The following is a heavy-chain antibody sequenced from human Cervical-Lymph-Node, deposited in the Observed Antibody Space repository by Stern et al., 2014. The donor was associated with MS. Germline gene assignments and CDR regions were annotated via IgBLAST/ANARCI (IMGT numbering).Heavy chain of an antibody. V-gene: IGHV1-2*06. CDR3: AREAAMAVAGTGVDY. J-gene: IGHJ4*02. D-gene: IGHD6-19*01. Sequence: VQLVESGAEVKKPGASVKVSCKASGYTFTGYYMHWVRQAPGQGLEWMGRIIPNSGGTNYAQKFQGRVTMTRDTSISTAYMELSRLRSDDTAVYYCAREAAMAVAGTGVDYWGQGTLVTVSS. CDR2: IIPNSGGT. CDR1: GYTFTGYY.